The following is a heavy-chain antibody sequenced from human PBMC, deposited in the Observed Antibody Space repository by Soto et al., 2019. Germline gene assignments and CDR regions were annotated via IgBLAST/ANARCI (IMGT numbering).Heavy chain of an antibody. V-gene: IGHV3-23*01. CDR2: ISGSGGST. D-gene: IGHD6-19*01. CDR3: AKVTGQWLVEALFDY. J-gene: IGHJ4*02. CDR1: GFTFSSYA. Sequence: GGSLRLSCAASGFTFSSYAMSWVRQAPGKGLEWVSAISGSGGSTYYADSVKGRFTISRDNSKNTLYLQMNSLRAEDTAVYYCAKVTGQWLVEALFDYWGQGTLVTVSS.